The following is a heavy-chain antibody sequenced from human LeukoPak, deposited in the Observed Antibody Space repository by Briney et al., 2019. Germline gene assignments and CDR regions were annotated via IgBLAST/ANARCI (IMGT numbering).Heavy chain of an antibody. V-gene: IGHV3-23*01. D-gene: IGHD4-17*01. Sequence: GGSLRLSCAASGFTFSTYAMSWVRQAPGKGLDWVSTISDGGSDTHYADSVKGQFTISRDDSKNTLYLQMNSLRAEDTAVYYCAKALYGDYGRFDYWGQGTLVTVSS. J-gene: IGHJ4*02. CDR3: AKALYGDYGRFDY. CDR1: GFTFSTYA. CDR2: ISDGGSDT.